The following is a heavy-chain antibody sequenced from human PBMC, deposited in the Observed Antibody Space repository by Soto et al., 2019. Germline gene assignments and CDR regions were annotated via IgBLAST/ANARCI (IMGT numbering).Heavy chain of an antibody. Sequence: ETLSLTCTVSGGSISSYYWSWIRQPPGKGLEWIGYIYYSGSTNYNPSLKSRVTISVDTSKNQFSLKLSSVTAADTAVYYCAGAVAGTRGVFGYFDYWGQGTVVTVSS. CDR1: GGSISSYY. V-gene: IGHV4-59*08. D-gene: IGHD6-19*01. CDR2: IYYSGST. J-gene: IGHJ4*02. CDR3: AGAVAGTRGVFGYFDY.